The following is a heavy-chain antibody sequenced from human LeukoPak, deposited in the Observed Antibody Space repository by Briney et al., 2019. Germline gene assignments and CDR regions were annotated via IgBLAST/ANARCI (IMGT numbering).Heavy chain of an antibody. J-gene: IGHJ4*02. CDR1: GYTFTGYY. Sequence: ASVTVSCKASGYTFTGYYMHWVRQAPGQGLEWMGWINPNSGGTNYAQKFQGRVTMTRDTSISTAYMELSRLRSDDTAVYYCARDLYDYVWGSYRYPANYWGQGTLVTVSS. V-gene: IGHV1-2*02. D-gene: IGHD3-16*02. CDR3: ARDLYDYVWGSYRYPANY. CDR2: INPNSGGT.